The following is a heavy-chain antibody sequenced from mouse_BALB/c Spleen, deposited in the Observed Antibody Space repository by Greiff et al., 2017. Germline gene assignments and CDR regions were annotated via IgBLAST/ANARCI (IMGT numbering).Heavy chain of an antibody. CDR1: GFSLTGYG. CDR3: ARAYGNYGWYFDV. D-gene: IGHD2-1*01. V-gene: IGHV2-6-7*01. CDR2: IWGDGST. J-gene: IGHJ1*01. Sequence: QVQLQQSGPGLVAPSQSLSITCTVSGFSLTGYGVNWVRQPPGKGLEWLGMIWGDGSTDYNSALKSRLSISKDNSKSQVFLKMNSLQTDDTARYYCARAYGNYGWYFDVWGAGTTVTVSS.